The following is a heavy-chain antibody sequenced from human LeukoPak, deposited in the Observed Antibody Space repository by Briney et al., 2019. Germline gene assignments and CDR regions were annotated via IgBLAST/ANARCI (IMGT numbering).Heavy chain of an antibody. Sequence: PSETLSLTCTVSGGSISSYYWSWFRQPPGKGLEWVGYIYYCGSANYNPSLKRRVTLSVYTSKNQFFLSLRCVTAADTAGYYCARGRRGDYGDCLYFDLGGRGTRVTVSS. V-gene: IGHV4-59*13. CDR3: ARGRRGDYGDCLYFDL. D-gene: IGHD4-17*01. J-gene: IGHJ2*01. CDR2: IYYCGSA. CDR1: GGSISSYY.